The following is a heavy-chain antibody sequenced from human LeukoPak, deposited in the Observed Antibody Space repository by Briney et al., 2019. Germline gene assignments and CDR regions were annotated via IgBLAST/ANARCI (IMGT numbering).Heavy chain of an antibody. CDR3: VKDFAFDSDGYYVY. Sequence: GGSLRLSCAASGFTFSSYAMSWVRQAPGKGLEWVAFIRYDGSNKYYADSVKGRFTISRDNSNNTLYLQMNSLRPEDTAVYYCVKDFAFDSDGYYVYWGQGTLVTVSS. D-gene: IGHD3-22*01. V-gene: IGHV3-30*02. CDR2: IRYDGSNK. CDR1: GFTFSSYA. J-gene: IGHJ4*02.